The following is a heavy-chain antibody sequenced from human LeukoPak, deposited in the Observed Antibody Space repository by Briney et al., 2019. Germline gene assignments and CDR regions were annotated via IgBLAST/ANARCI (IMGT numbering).Heavy chain of an antibody. CDR1: GFTFSSYA. Sequence: PGGSLRLSCAASGFTFSSYAMSWVRQAPGKGLEWVSAISGSGGSTYYADSVKGRFTISRDNSKNTLYLQMNSLRAEDTAVYYCAHPSRDSEGYYFDYWGQGTLVTVSS. CDR3: AHPSRDSEGYYFDY. D-gene: IGHD1-26*01. CDR2: ISGSGGST. J-gene: IGHJ4*02. V-gene: IGHV3-23*01.